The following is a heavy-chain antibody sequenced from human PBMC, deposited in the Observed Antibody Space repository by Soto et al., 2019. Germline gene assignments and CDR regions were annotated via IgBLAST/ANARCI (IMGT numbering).Heavy chain of an antibody. CDR2: ISYDGSNK. CDR3: VKGEIDSSGWYFNYHYYGMDV. Sequence: QVQLVESGGGVVQPGRSLRLSCAASGFTFSSYGMHWVRQAPGKGLEWVAVISYDGSNKYYADSVKGRFTISRDNSKNTLYLQMNSLRAEDTAVYYCVKGEIDSSGWYFNYHYYGMDVWGQGTTVTVSS. V-gene: IGHV3-30*18. J-gene: IGHJ6*02. D-gene: IGHD6-19*01. CDR1: GFTFSSYG.